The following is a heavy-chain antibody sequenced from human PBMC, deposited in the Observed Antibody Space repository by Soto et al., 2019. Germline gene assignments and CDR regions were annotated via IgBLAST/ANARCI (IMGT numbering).Heavy chain of an antibody. D-gene: IGHD4-4*01. CDR2: ISSSGDT. CDR3: ARCADYSNSNLDY. J-gene: IGHJ4*02. CDR1: GFAFSSYS. Sequence: GGSLRLSCAVSGFAFSSYSVNWVRQAPGKGLEWVSSISSSGDTYYADSVRGRLAISRDNAKNSLYLQMASLRVEDTAVYYCARCADYSNSNLDYWGQGTLVTVSS. V-gene: IGHV3-21*01.